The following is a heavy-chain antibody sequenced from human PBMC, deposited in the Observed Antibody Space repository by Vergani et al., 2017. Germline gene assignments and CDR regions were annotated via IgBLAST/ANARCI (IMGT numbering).Heavy chain of an antibody. CDR3: ARDRSSGRNWFDP. CDR1: GITFWKFG. D-gene: IGHD6-19*01. V-gene: IGHV3-9*01. J-gene: IGHJ5*02. CDR2: ISWNSGAV. Sequence: EVDLVESGGGLAQPGGSLRLSCEASGITFWKFGMHWVRQGPGKGLEWVSGISWNSGAVDYADSVRGRFTISRDNAKNSLFLEMNSLRFEDTAVYYCARDRSSGRNWFDPWGQGTLVTVSS.